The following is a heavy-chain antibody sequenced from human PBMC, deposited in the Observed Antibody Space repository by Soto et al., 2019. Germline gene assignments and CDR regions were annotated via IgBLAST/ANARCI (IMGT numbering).Heavy chain of an antibody. V-gene: IGHV4-59*08. D-gene: IGHD2-8*01. CDR3: ARHRTRNGYNWFDP. J-gene: IGHJ5*02. CDR1: GGSIISYY. Sequence: PSETLSLTCTVSGGSIISYYWSWIRQPPGKGLEWVGYVSYSGSTNYNPSLKSRVTITLDTSKNQFSLKLSSVTAADTAMYYCARHRTRNGYNWFDPWGQGTLVTVSS. CDR2: VSYSGST.